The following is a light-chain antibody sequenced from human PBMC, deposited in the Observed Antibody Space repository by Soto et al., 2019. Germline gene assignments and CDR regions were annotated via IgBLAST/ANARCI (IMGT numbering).Light chain of an antibody. CDR1: QSVSSSY. J-gene: IGKJ2*01. CDR3: QQYGSSPPYT. CDR2: GAS. Sequence: EIVLTQSPGTLSLSPGERATLSCRASQSVSSSYLAWYQQKPGQAPRLLIYGASSSATGIPDRFSSSGSGTDFPLITSRLEPEDFAVYYCQQYGSSPPYTFGQGTKLEIK. V-gene: IGKV3-20*01.